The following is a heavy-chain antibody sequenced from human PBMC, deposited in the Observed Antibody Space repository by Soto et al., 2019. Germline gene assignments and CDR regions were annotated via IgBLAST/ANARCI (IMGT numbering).Heavy chain of an antibody. V-gene: IGHV4-59*08. D-gene: IGHD2-2*01. CDR2: IYYSGST. CDR1: GGSISSYY. CDR3: ARHVPYCSDTSHCAYGIDV. Sequence: QVQLQESGPGLVKPSETLSLTCTVSGGSISSYYWSWIRQPPGKGLEWIGYIYYSGSTNYNPSLTSRVTISVDTSKNQFSLKLTSVTAADTAVYYCARHVPYCSDTSHCAYGIDVWGQGTTVTVSS. J-gene: IGHJ6*02.